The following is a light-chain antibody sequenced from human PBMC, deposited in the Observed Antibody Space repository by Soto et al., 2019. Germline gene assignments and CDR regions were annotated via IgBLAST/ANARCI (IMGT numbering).Light chain of an antibody. CDR2: DAS. CDR3: QQYKSYSRT. Sequence: DIQITQSPSTLSASVGDRVTITCRASQSISSWLAWYQQKPGKAPKLLIFDASSLESGVPSRFSGSGSGTEFTLTISSLQPDDFATYYCQQYKSYSRTFGQGTKVDI. J-gene: IGKJ1*01. CDR1: QSISSW. V-gene: IGKV1-5*01.